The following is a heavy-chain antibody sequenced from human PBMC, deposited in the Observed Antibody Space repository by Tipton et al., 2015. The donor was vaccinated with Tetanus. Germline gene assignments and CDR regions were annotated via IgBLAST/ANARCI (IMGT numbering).Heavy chain of an antibody. V-gene: IGHV4-39*02. CDR2: VDYTGHT. J-gene: IGHJ4*02. D-gene: IGHD2-21*01. CDR3: ARDSHVGAPVVNCFDR. Sequence: TLSLTCTVSGGSISGSRNFWGWIRQTPARGLEWIGSVDYTGHTYHNPSLKSRVTLSVDVSKNQFSFRVSSVTAADTALYFCARDSHVGAPVVNCFDRWGLGTLVTVSS. CDR1: GGSISGSRNF.